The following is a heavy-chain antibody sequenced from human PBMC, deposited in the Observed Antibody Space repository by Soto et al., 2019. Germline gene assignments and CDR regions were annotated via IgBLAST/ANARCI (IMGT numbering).Heavy chain of an antibody. J-gene: IGHJ5*02. CDR2: ISGSGGTT. V-gene: IGHV3-23*01. Sequence: PGGSLRLSCAASGFTFSSYTMSWVRQAPGKGLEWVSAISGSGGTTNHADSVKGRFTISRDNSKNTLFLQMNSLRAEDTAVYYCIQNLMCGGDCHSFHAPWGQRTPVTVSS. CDR3: IQNLMCGGDCHSFHAP. D-gene: IGHD2-21*02. CDR1: GFTFSSYT.